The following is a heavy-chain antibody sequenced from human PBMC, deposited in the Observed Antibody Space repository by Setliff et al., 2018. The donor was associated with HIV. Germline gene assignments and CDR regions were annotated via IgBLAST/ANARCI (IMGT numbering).Heavy chain of an antibody. CDR1: AGSISSYY. V-gene: IGHV4-4*09. CDR2: ISTRGGT. CDR3: ARAFPMTTVVTQSGYGAFDI. J-gene: IGHJ3*02. D-gene: IGHD4-17*01. Sequence: PSETLSLTCTVSAGSISSYYWTWIQQPPGKGLEWIGYISTRGGTTYNPSLKSRVTISVDTSKNQFSLKLSSVTAADTAVYYCARAFPMTTVVTQSGYGAFDIWGQGTMVTVSS.